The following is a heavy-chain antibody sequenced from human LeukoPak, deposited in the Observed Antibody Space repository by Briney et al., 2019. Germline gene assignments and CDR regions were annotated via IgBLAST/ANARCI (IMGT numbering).Heavy chain of an antibody. D-gene: IGHD3-10*01. CDR2: INPNSGGT. Sequence: GASVKVSCKASGYTFTGYYMYWVRQAPGQGLEWMGWINPNSGGTNYAQKFQGRVTMTRDTSISTAYMELSRLSSDDTAVYYCTRDLLGGSGTFDPWGQGTLVTVSS. CDR3: TRDLLGGSGTFDP. V-gene: IGHV1-2*02. J-gene: IGHJ5*02. CDR1: GYTFTGYY.